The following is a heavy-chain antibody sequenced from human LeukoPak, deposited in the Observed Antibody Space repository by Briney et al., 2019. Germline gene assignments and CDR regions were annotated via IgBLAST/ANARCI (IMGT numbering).Heavy chain of an antibody. CDR2: IFYSGST. CDR3: ARSDSSGDNGIPFDY. V-gene: IGHV4-39*07. Sequence: SETLSLTCTVSGGSISTSNYYWGWIRQPPGKGLEWIGNIFYSGSTYYNPSLKSRVTISVDTSKNQFSLKLSSVTAADTAVYYCARSDSSGDNGIPFDYWGQGTLVTVSS. D-gene: IGHD3-22*01. J-gene: IGHJ4*02. CDR1: GGSISTSNYY.